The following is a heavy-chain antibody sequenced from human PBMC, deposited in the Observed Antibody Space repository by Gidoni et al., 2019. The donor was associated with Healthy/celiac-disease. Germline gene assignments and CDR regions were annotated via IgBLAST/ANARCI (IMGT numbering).Heavy chain of an antibody. CDR2: INPNSGGT. CDR3: ARAHSGYDPARHYFDY. CDR1: GSTFTASY. J-gene: IGHJ4*02. Sequence: VQLVQSGAEAKKPGASVKVSCKAPGSTFTASYMHWVRQAPGQGLVWMGWINPNSGGTNYAQKFQGRVTMTRDTSISTAYMELSRLRSDDTAVYYCARAHSGYDPARHYFDYWGQGTLVTVSS. D-gene: IGHD5-12*01. V-gene: IGHV1-2*02.